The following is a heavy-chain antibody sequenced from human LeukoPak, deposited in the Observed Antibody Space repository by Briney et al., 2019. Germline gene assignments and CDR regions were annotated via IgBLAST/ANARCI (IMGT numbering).Heavy chain of an antibody. CDR1: GFMFSSNW. CDR3: AKEGRSLQTY. J-gene: IGHJ4*02. CDR2: IKEDGTET. V-gene: IGHV3-7*03. D-gene: IGHD5-24*01. Sequence: GGSLRLSCAAPGFMFSSNWMSWVRLAPGKGLEWVANIKEDGTETYYVDSVKGRFTISRDNAKNSLYLQMNSLRVEDTAVYYCAKEGRSLQTYWGLGTLVTVSS.